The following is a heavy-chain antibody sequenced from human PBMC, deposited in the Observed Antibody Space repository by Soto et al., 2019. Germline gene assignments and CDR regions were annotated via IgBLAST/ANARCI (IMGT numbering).Heavy chain of an antibody. J-gene: IGHJ3*02. CDR1: GDSVCSNSAA. CDR2: TYYRSKWYN. V-gene: IGHV6-1*01. Sequence: QSQTLSLTCAVSGDSVCSNSAAWNWIRQSPSRGLEWLGRTYYRSKWYNDYAVSVKSRITINPDTSKNQFSLQLNSATPEDTAVYYCARDKGSGDAFDIWGQGTMVTVSS. D-gene: IGHD3-10*01. CDR3: ARDKGSGDAFDI.